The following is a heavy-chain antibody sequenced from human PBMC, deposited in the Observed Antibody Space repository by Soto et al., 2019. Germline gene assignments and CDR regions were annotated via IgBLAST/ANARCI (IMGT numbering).Heavy chain of an antibody. CDR1: WYAFTRYG. Sequence: GSSVKDSWKDSWYAFTRYGISWVRQAPGQGLEWMGWISAYNGNTNYAQKLQGRVTMTTDTSTSTAYMELRSLRSDDTAVYYCARSYSSGWYGQHNWFDPWGQGTLVTVSS. V-gene: IGHV1-18*01. CDR2: ISAYNGNT. D-gene: IGHD6-19*01. J-gene: IGHJ5*02. CDR3: ARSYSSGWYGQHNWFDP.